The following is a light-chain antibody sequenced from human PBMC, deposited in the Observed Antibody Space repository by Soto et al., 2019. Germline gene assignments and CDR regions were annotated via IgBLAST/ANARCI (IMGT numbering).Light chain of an antibody. CDR3: QHSYGTPRT. J-gene: IGKJ1*01. V-gene: IGKV1-39*01. Sequence: DIQMTQSPASLSASVVGRFTITCLASQSISTYLNLYQHKPGKAPKVLIYAVSSLQSGVPSMFSGSGSGTDFTLTITSLQPEDSATYYCQHSYGTPRTFGQGTKVDIK. CDR2: AVS. CDR1: QSISTY.